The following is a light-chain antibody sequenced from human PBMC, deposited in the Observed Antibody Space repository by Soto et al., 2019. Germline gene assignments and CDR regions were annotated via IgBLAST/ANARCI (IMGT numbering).Light chain of an antibody. CDR2: GAS. CDR1: QSVRSN. Sequence: EIVMTQSPATLSVSPGERATLSCRASQSVRSNLAWHQQKPGQAPRLLIYGASTTASGIPARFSGSESGTEFTLTISSLQSEDFAVYYCQQYNNWPYTFGQGTKLEIK. CDR3: QQYNNWPYT. V-gene: IGKV3-15*01. J-gene: IGKJ2*01.